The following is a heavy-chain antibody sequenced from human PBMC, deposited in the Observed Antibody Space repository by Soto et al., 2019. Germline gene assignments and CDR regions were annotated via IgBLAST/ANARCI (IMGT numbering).Heavy chain of an antibody. CDR2: ISSSSSYI. D-gene: IGHD4-4*01. V-gene: IGHV3-21*01. J-gene: IGHJ4*02. Sequence: GGSLRLSCAASGFTFSSYSMNWVRQAPGKGLEWVSSISSSSSYIYYADSVKGRFTISRDNAKNSLYLQMNSLRAEDTAVYYCARDRRPTTVTIDYWGQGTLVTVSS. CDR3: ARDRRPTTVTIDY. CDR1: GFTFSSYS.